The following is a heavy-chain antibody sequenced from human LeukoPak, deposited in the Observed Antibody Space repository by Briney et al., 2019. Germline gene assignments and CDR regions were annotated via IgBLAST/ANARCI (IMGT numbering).Heavy chain of an antibody. CDR2: ISAYNGNT. V-gene: IGHV1-18*04. CDR3: ARGRYYYGSGSYHDY. D-gene: IGHD3-10*01. J-gene: IGHJ4*02. CDR1: GYTFTSYG. Sequence: ASVKVSCKVSGYTFTSYGISWVRQAPGQGLEWMGWISAYNGNTNYAQKLQGRVTMTTDTSTSTAYMELRSLRSDDTAVYYCARGRYYYGSGSYHDYWGQGTLVTVSS.